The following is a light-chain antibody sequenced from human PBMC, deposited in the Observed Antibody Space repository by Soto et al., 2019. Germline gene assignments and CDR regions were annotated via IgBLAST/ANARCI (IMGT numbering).Light chain of an antibody. V-gene: IGKV1-39*01. CDR2: GAS. J-gene: IGKJ5*01. CDR3: QQGYSSPAT. Sequence: DIPMTMSPLFVSASVGDRVPITCRASQSIGKHLNWYQQKPGKAPKFLIYGASTLQNGVPSRFTGSGSGTDFTLTVNSLQAEDFATYYCQQGYSSPATFGQGTRVAIK. CDR1: QSIGKH.